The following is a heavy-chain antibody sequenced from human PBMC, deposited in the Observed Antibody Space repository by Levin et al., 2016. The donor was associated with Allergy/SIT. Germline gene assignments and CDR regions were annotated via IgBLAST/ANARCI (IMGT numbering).Heavy chain of an antibody. CDR1: GGSFSGYY. J-gene: IGHJ6*02. CDR2: INHSGST. Sequence: GSLRLSCAVYGGSFSGYYWSWIRQPPGKGLEWIGEINHSGSTNYNPSLKSRVTISVDTSKNQFSLKLSSVTAADTAVYYCARDPRFHGMDVWGQGTTVTVSS. D-gene: IGHD3-3*01. V-gene: IGHV4-34*01. CDR3: ARDPRFHGMDV.